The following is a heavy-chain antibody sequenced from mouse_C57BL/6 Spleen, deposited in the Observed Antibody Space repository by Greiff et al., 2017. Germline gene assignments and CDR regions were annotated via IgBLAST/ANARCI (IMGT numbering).Heavy chain of an antibody. V-gene: IGHV1-20*01. Sequence: EVKLQESGPELVKPGDSVKISCKASGYSFTGYFMNWVMQSHGKSLEWIGRINPYNGDTFYNQKFKGKATLTVDKSSSTDHMELRSLTSEDSAVYYCARDYGSSHYAMDYWGQGTSVTVSS. J-gene: IGHJ4*01. CDR2: INPYNGDT. CDR3: ARDYGSSHYAMDY. D-gene: IGHD1-1*01. CDR1: GYSFTGYF.